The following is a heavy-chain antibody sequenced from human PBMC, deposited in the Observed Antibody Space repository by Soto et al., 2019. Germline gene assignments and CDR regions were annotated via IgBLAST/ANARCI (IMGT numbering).Heavy chain of an antibody. Sequence: EVQLVESGGGLAQPGGSLTLSCAASGFTFSSHRMNWVRQAPGKGLEWVSYISRSSSNIAYADSVKGRFTISRDNAKNSLYLQMNSLRDEDTAVYYCGRMDCTSTNCYSYYFDDWGQGTLVIVSS. CDR2: ISRSSSNI. V-gene: IGHV3-48*02. D-gene: IGHD2-2*01. CDR1: GFTFSSHR. J-gene: IGHJ4*02. CDR3: GRMDCTSTNCYSYYFDD.